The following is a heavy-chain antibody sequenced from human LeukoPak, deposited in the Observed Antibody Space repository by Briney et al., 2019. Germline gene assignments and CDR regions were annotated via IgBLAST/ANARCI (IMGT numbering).Heavy chain of an antibody. CDR1: SGSFSGYY. D-gene: IGHD3-3*01. CDR3: ARGVTIFGVVIYHFDY. Sequence: SETLSLTCAVYSGSFSGYYWSWIRQPPGKGLEWIGEINHSGSTNYNPSLKSRVTISVDTSKNQFSLKLSSVTAADTAVYYCARGVTIFGVVIYHFDYWGQGTLVTVSS. CDR2: INHSGST. V-gene: IGHV4-34*01. J-gene: IGHJ4*02.